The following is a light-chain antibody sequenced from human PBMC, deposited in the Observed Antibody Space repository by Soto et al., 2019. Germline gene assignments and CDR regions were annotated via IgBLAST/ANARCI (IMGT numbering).Light chain of an antibody. J-gene: IGKJ5*01. CDR1: QSLVHSDGIAY. CDR3: MQGTHWPIT. Sequence: DVVMTQSPLSLPFSLGQPASISFRSIQSLVHSDGIAYLNWFHQRPGRSPRRLIYKVSNRDSGVPARFSGSGSGTDFTLKISRVEAEDVGIYYCMQGTHWPITFGHGTRLGI. V-gene: IGKV2-30*02. CDR2: KVS.